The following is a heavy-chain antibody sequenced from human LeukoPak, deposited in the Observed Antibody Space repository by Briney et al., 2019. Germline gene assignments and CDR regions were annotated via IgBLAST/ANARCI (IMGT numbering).Heavy chain of an antibody. CDR2: IRQDGGET. J-gene: IGHJ6*03. V-gene: IGHV3-7*01. D-gene: IGHD2-15*01. Sequence: GGSLRLSCAASGFPFSSYWMTWVRQAPGTGLEWVANIRQDGGETYYMDSLKGRFIVSRDNAKNSLYLQINSLRAGDTAVYYCARVGAAEYYYYYMDVWGKGTTVTVSS. CDR1: GFPFSSYW. CDR3: ARVGAAEYYYYYMDV.